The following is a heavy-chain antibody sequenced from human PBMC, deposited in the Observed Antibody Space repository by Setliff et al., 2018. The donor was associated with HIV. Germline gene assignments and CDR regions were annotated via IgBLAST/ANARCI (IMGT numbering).Heavy chain of an antibody. Sequence: SVKVSCKASGGTFSSYAISWVRQAPGQGLEWMGGIIPIFGTTNYAQKFQGRVTITTDESTTTAYMELSSLRSEDTALYYCARDYYDSSGPVHYYYYYYMDVWGKGTTVTVSS. D-gene: IGHD3-22*01. J-gene: IGHJ6*03. CDR3: ARDYYDSSGPVHYYYYYYMDV. CDR2: IIPIFGTT. V-gene: IGHV1-69*05. CDR1: GGTFSSYA.